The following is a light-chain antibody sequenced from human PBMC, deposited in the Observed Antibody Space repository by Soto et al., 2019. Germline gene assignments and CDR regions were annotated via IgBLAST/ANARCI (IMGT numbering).Light chain of an antibody. CDR2: EGS. V-gene: IGLV2-23*01. J-gene: IGLJ1*01. CDR1: SSDVGSYNL. CDR3: CPYAGSSTYV. Sequence: HSVLTQPASVSGSPGQSITISCTGTSSDVGSYNLVSWYQQHPGKAPKLMIYEGSKRPSGVSNRFSGSKSGNTASLTISGLQAEDEADYYCCPYAGSSTYVFGTGTKVTAL.